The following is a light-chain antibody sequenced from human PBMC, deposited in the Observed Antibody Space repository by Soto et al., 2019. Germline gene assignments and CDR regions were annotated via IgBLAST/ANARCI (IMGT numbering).Light chain of an antibody. CDR2: WAS. CDR1: QSVLYSSNNKNY. V-gene: IGKV4-1*01. CDR3: QQYYNIPHT. J-gene: IGKJ2*01. Sequence: DIVMTQSPDSLPLSLGERATITCKSSQSVLYSSNNKNYIAWYQQKPGQPPKLLIYWASSREPGVPDRFSGSGAGTDFTISISSLPAEDVAAYYCQQYYNIPHTFGQGTKLEIK.